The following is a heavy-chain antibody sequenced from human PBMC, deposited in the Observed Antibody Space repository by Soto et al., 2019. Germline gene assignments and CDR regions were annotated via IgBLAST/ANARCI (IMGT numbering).Heavy chain of an antibody. D-gene: IGHD1-1*01. CDR2: IIPIFGTA. CDR3: WSVNYNPLRSGYYYYGMDV. V-gene: IGHV1-69*06. J-gene: IGHJ6*02. CDR1: GGTFSSYA. Sequence: SVKVSCKASGGTFSSYAISWVRQAPGQGLEWMGGIIPIFGTANYAQKFQGRVTITADKSTSTAYMELSSLRSEDTAVYYCWSVNYNPLRSGYYYYGMDVWGQGTTVTVSS.